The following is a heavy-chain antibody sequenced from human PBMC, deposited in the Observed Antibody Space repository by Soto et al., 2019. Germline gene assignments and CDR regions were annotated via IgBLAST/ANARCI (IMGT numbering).Heavy chain of an antibody. CDR3: ASYYGSGSYWPTY. CDR2: INSDGRST. CDR1: GFTFSSYW. Sequence: EVQLVESGGGLVQPGGSLRLSCAASGFTFSSYWMHWVRQAPGKGLVWVSRINSDGRSTSYADSVKGRFTISRDNDKNTLYLQMNSLRAEDTAVYYCASYYGSGSYWPTYWGQGTLVTVSS. V-gene: IGHV3-74*01. J-gene: IGHJ4*02. D-gene: IGHD3-10*01.